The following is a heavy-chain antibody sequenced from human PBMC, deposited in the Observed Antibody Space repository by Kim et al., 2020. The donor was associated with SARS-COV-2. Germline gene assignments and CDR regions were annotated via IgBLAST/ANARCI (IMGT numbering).Heavy chain of an antibody. J-gene: IGHJ5*02. D-gene: IGHD3-22*01. CDR2: ISAYNGNT. V-gene: IGHV1-18*01. CDR1: GYTFTSYG. CDR3: ARDTYYYDSSGPAGRNWFDP. Sequence: ASVKVSCKASGYTFTSYGISWVRKAPGQGLEWMGWISAYNGNTNYAQKLQGRVTMTTDTSTSTAYMELRSLRSDDTAVYYCARDTYYYDSSGPAGRNWFDPWGQGTLVTVSS.